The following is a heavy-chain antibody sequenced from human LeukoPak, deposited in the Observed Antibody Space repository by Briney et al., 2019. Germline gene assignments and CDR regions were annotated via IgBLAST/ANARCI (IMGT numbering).Heavy chain of an antibody. CDR1: GGSISSSN. D-gene: IGHD3-10*01. CDR3: ARKSASGNYPLDY. J-gene: IGHJ4*02. V-gene: IGHV3-23*01. Sequence: ETLSLTCAVSGGSISSSNWWTWVRQAPGKGLEWVSVISADSATTFYADSVKGRFTISRDNAKNTVFLQMSSLRAEDTALYYCARKSASGNYPLDYWGQGTLVTVSS. CDR2: ISADSATT.